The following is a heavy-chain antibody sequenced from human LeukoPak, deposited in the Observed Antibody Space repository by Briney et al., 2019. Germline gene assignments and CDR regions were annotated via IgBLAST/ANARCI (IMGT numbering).Heavy chain of an antibody. J-gene: IGHJ3*02. CDR2: IIPIFGTA. CDR3: ASSVGYSYVDAFDI. Sequence: SVKVSCKASGGTFSSYAISWVRQAPGQGLEWMGGIIPIFGTANYAQEFQGRVTITADESTSTAYMELSSLRSEDTAVYYCASSVGYSYVDAFDIWGQGTMVTVSS. CDR1: GGTFSSYA. D-gene: IGHD5-18*01. V-gene: IGHV1-69*13.